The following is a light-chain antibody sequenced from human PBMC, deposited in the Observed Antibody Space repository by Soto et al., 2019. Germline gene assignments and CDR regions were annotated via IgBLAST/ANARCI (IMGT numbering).Light chain of an antibody. CDR1: QNIYYN. V-gene: IGKV3-15*01. CDR2: RAS. J-gene: IGKJ1*01. Sequence: LLMQKSHATVSVSPGERASLSCRASQNIYYNVAWYQQRPGQHPRLLIYRASTRATGVPARFSGSGSGTEFTLTISSLQPEDFTVYSCLQYHNLWAVGKGTKV. CDR3: LQYHNLWA.